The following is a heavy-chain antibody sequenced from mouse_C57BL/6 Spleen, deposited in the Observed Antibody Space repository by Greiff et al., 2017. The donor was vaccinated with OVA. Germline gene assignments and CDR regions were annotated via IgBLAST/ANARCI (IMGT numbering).Heavy chain of an antibody. CDR2: IWSGGST. CDR1: GFSLTSYG. Sequence: QVQLQESGPGLVQPSQSLSITCTVSGFSLTSYGVHWVRQSPGKGLEWLGVIWSGGSTDYNAAFISRLSISKDNSTCQVFFKMNSLQAEDTAIDYCARNNYGSTRYFDVWGKGTTVTVSS. CDR3: ARNNYGSTRYFDV. D-gene: IGHD1-1*01. J-gene: IGHJ1*03. V-gene: IGHV2-2*01.